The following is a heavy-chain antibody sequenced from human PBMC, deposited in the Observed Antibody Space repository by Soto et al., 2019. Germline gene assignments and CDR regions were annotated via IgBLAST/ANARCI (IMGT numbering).Heavy chain of an antibody. V-gene: IGHV3-23*01. CDR2: ISGSGGST. J-gene: IGHJ4*02. CDR3: AKDPGYIRSWYYFDY. D-gene: IGHD6-13*01. Sequence: GALRLSCAASGFTFSSYAMSWVRQAPGKGLEWVSAISGSGGSTYYADSVKGRFTISRVNSKNTLYLQMNSLRAEDTAVYYCAKDPGYIRSWYYFDYWGQGTLVTVSS. CDR1: GFTFSSYA.